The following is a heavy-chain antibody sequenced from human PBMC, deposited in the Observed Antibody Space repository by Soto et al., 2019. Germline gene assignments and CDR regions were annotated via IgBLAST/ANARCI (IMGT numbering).Heavy chain of an antibody. V-gene: IGHV4-39*01. Sequence: SETLSLTCTVSGDSSVSSSSYYWGWIRQPPGKGLEWIGSIYYTGNTFYSPSFRSRLTISVDTSKSQFSLKLRSVTAADAATYYCASEVSSTDGMDVWGQGTTVTVSS. D-gene: IGHD2-15*01. CDR2: IYYTGNT. CDR1: GDSSVSSSSYY. CDR3: ASEVSSTDGMDV. J-gene: IGHJ6*02.